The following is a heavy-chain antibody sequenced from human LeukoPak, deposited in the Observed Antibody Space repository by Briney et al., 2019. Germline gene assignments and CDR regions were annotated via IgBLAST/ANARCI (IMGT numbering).Heavy chain of an antibody. Sequence: ASVKVSCKASGGTFSSYAISWVRQAPGQGLEWMGGIIPIFGIANYAQKFQGRVTITADESTSTAYMELSSLRSEDTAVYYCARVTGNFDAYYFDYWGQGTLVTVSS. J-gene: IGHJ4*02. D-gene: IGHD7-27*01. CDR1: GGTFSSYA. CDR2: IIPIFGIA. CDR3: ARVTGNFDAYYFDY. V-gene: IGHV1-69*01.